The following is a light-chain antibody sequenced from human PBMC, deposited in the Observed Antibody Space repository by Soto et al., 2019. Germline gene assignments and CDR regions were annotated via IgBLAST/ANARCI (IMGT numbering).Light chain of an antibody. CDR2: GVS. J-gene: IGKJ2*01. V-gene: IGKV3-20*01. CDR3: QQYSSLPHT. Sequence: ENVLTQSPGTLSLSPGERATLSCRATQSVTSRYFAWYQQKPGQAPRLLIYGVSSRATDIPDRFSGSWSGTDFTLTISRLEPEDFVVYYCQQYSSLPHTFGQGTKLEVK. CDR1: QSVTSRY.